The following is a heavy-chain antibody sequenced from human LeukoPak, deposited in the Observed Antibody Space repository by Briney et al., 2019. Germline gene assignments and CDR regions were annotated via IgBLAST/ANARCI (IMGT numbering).Heavy chain of an antibody. Sequence: PGGSLRLSCAASGFAFDDYGMSWVRQAPGKGLELVSGINWNCGRTGYADSVKGRFTISRDNAKNSLYLQMNSLRAEDTALYYCARGQKGGGPSDYWGQGTLVTVSS. V-gene: IGHV3-20*04. J-gene: IGHJ4*02. CDR1: GFAFDDYG. CDR3: ARGQKGGGPSDY. D-gene: IGHD3-16*01. CDR2: INWNCGRT.